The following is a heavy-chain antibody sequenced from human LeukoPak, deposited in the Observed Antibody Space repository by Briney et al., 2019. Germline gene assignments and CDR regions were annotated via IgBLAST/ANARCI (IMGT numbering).Heavy chain of an antibody. J-gene: IGHJ5*02. Sequence: SGGSLRLSCAASGFTFSSYGMHWVRQAPGKGLEWVAFTPYDGSNKYYADSVKGRFTISRYNSKNTLYLQMNSLRAEDTAVYYCARGWELGSSWYLNWFDPWGQGTLVTVSS. CDR3: ARGWELGSSWYLNWFDP. V-gene: IGHV3-30*02. CDR1: GFTFSSYG. CDR2: TPYDGSNK. D-gene: IGHD6-13*01.